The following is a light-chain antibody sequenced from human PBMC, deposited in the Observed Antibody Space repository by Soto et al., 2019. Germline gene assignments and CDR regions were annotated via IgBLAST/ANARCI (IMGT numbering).Light chain of an antibody. J-gene: IGKJ3*01. CDR1: QDISNS. CDR3: QQYKILTAIT. V-gene: IGKV1-33*01. Sequence: DIQMTQSPSSLSASVGARVTITCQASQDISNSLNWYQQKPGKAPKLLIYGASTLEAGVTSTFSGSGSGTHFPFTISSLRPEDVATYYCQQYKILTAITFGPWTKVDIK. CDR2: GAS.